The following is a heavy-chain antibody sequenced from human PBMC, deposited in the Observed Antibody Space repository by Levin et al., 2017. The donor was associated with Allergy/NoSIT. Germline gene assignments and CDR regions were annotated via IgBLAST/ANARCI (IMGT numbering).Heavy chain of an antibody. Sequence: GSLRLSCTVSGGSVSSGGYYWSWIRQPPGKGLEWIGYIYYSGSTNYNPSLKSRVTISVDTSKNQFSLKLSSVTAADTAVYYCARQRLRSSGWYVDYWGQGTLVTVSS. CDR2: IYYSGST. D-gene: IGHD6-19*01. J-gene: IGHJ4*02. V-gene: IGHV4-61*08. CDR3: ARQRLRSSGWYVDY. CDR1: GGSVSSGGYY.